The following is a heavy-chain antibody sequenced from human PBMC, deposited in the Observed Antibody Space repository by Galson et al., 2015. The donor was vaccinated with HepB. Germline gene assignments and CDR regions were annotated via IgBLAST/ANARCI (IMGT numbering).Heavy chain of an antibody. CDR3: ARDGISPDGMDV. V-gene: IGHV3-66*01. CDR1: GFTVSSNY. CDR2: IYSGGST. Sequence: SLRLSCAASGFTVSSNYMSWVRQAPGKGLEWVSVIYSGGSTYYADSVKGRFTISRDNSKNTLYLQMNSLRAEDTAVYYCARDGISPDGMDVWGQGTTVTVSS. D-gene: IGHD1-14*01. J-gene: IGHJ6*02.